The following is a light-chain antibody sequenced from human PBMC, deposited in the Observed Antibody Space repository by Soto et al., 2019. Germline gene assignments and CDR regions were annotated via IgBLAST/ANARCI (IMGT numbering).Light chain of an antibody. J-gene: IGLJ2*01. CDR3: CSYAGSYTFGV. CDR1: SSDVGGYNY. CDR2: DVS. Sequence: QSVLTQPRSVSGSPGQSVTISCTGTSSDVGGYNYVSWYQQHPGKAPKLMIYDVSKRPSGVPDRFSGSKSGNTASLTISGLQAEDEADYYCCSYAGSYTFGVFGGGPKLPVL. V-gene: IGLV2-11*01.